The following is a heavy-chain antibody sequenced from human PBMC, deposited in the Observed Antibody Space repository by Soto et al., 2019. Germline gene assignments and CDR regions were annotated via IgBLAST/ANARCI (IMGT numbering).Heavy chain of an antibody. Sequence: QVQLVQSGAEVKKPGASVKVSCKASGYTFTGYYMHWVRQAPGQGLEWMGWINPNSGDTNYAQKFQGRVTMTRDTSISTAYMELSRLRSDDTAVYYCARDRMPGYSSSWYSTYGMDVWGQGTTVTVSS. CDR2: INPNSGDT. J-gene: IGHJ6*02. V-gene: IGHV1-2*02. CDR1: GYTFTGYY. CDR3: ARDRMPGYSSSWYSTYGMDV. D-gene: IGHD6-13*01.